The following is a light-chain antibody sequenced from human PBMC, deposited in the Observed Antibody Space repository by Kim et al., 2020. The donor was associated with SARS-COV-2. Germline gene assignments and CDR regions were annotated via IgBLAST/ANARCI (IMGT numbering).Light chain of an antibody. J-gene: IGKJ2*01. Sequence: PGERASLSCRASQSVSSSYLAWYQQKPGQAPRLLIYGASSRATGIPDRFSGSGSGTDFTLTISRLEPEDFAVYYCQQYGSSPPYTFGQGTKLEI. CDR2: GAS. CDR1: QSVSSSY. V-gene: IGKV3-20*01. CDR3: QQYGSSPPYT.